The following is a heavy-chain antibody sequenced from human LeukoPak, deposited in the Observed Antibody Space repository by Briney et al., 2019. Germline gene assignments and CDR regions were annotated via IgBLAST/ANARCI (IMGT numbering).Heavy chain of an antibody. D-gene: IGHD2-2*01. J-gene: IGHJ3*02. CDR1: GFTFSNYW. CDR3: ASRYCTSTNCYAFDI. Sequence: GGSLRLSCAASGFTFSNYWMNWVRQAPGKGLGWVSSISSDSDYIFYADSVQGRFTISRDNAENSLFLQMNSLRAEDTAVYYCASRYCTSTNCYAFDIWGQGTMVTVSS. CDR2: ISSDSDYI. V-gene: IGHV3-21*01.